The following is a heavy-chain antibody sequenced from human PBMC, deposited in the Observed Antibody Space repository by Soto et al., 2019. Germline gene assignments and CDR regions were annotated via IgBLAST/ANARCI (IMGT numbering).Heavy chain of an antibody. D-gene: IGHD3-22*01. V-gene: IGHV1-2*02. CDR3: ARSSMIVEKYDF. CDR1: GYSFIGYY. CDR2: MTPNSGGT. J-gene: IGHJ4*02. Sequence: QVQLVQSGAEVKKPGASVKVSCKASGYSFIGYYIHWVRQAPGQGLEWMGWMTPNSGGTDYAQKFQGRVTMTSDTSISTAYMELNSLSSDDAAVYYCARSSMIVEKYDFWGQGTQVTVSS.